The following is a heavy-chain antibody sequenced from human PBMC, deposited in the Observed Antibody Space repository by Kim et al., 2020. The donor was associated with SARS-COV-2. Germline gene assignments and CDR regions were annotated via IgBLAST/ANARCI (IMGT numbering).Heavy chain of an antibody. CDR2: ISSSGSTI. D-gene: IGHD1-1*01. V-gene: IGHV3-48*03. CDR3: ARGGERTYDY. J-gene: IGHJ4*02. Sequence: GGSLRLSCAASGFTFSSYEMNWVRQAPGKGLEWVSHISSSGSTIYYADSVKGRFTISRDNAKNSLYLQMNSLRAEDTAVYYCARGGERTYDYWGQGTLVTVSS. CDR1: GFTFSSYE.